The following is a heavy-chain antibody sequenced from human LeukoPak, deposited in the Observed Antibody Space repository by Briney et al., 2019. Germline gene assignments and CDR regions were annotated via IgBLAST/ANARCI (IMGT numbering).Heavy chain of an antibody. J-gene: IGHJ3*02. Sequence: GGSLRLSCAASGFTFSSYSMNWVRQAPGKGLEWVSYISSSSSTIYADSVKGRFTISRDNAKNSQHLQMNSLRDEDTAVYYCVRGSSYAFDIWGQGTMVTVSS. CDR2: ISSSSSTI. V-gene: IGHV3-48*02. CDR1: GFTFSSYS. CDR3: VRGSSYAFDI. D-gene: IGHD6-6*01.